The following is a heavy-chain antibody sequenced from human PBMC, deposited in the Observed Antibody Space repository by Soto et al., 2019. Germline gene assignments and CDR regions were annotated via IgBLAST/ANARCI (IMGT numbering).Heavy chain of an antibody. J-gene: IGHJ5*02. CDR3: AGQTFTIAAVSYRRSNWFDP. D-gene: IGHD3-16*02. Sequence: SETLSLTCTASGGSIASSSHFWGWVRQPPGKGLEWIGTIYFTGNTYYTPSLRSRLTMSIDTSKNEFSLRLNSVTAADTAVYYRAGQTFTIAAVSYRRSNWFDPWGQGTLVTVSS. CDR2: IYFTGNT. CDR1: GGSIASSSHF. V-gene: IGHV4-39*01.